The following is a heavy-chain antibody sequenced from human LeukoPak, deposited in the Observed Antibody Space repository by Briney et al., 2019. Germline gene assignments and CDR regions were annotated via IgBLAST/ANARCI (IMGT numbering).Heavy chain of an antibody. CDR3: ARARYSGSSTPYYFDY. J-gene: IGHJ4*02. CDR2: IYYSGST. V-gene: IGHV4-59*01. Sequence: SETLSLTCTVSGGSISSYYWSWIRQPPGKGLEWIGYIYYSGSTNYNPSLKSRVTISVDTSKNQFSLKLSSVTAADTAVYYCARARYSGSSTPYYFDYWGQGTLVTVSS. CDR1: GGSISSYY. D-gene: IGHD1-26*01.